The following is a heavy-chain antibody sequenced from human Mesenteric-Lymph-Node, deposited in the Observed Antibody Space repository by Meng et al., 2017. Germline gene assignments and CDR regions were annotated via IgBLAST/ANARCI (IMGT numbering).Heavy chain of an antibody. J-gene: IGHJ4*02. V-gene: IGHV3-15*01. CDR3: TPDPWGY. CDR2: IKSNGDGGTT. CDR1: GITFKDAW. Sequence: VQLVESGGGVANAGGSRRLSCAVAGITFKDAWMSWVRQAPGKGLEWVGRIKSNGDGGTTDYAAPVKGRFTISRDDSKNTLFLQMDSLKTEDTAVYYCTPDPWGYWGQGTLVTVSS. D-gene: IGHD3-16*01.